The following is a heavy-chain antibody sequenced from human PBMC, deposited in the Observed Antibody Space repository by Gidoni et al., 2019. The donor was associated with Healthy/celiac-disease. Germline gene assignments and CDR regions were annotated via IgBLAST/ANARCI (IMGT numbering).Heavy chain of an antibody. D-gene: IGHD2-2*01. CDR2: INSDGSST. V-gene: IGHV3-74*01. CDR1: GFTFSSSW. CDR3: ARVEGYCSSTSCSPIDY. J-gene: IGHJ4*02. Sequence: EVQLVESGGGLVQPGESLRLSCAASGFTFSSSWMHWVRQAPGKGLVWVSRINSDGSSTSYADSVKGRFTISRDNAKNTLYLQMNSLRAEDTAVYYCARVEGYCSSTSCSPIDYWGQGTLVTVSS.